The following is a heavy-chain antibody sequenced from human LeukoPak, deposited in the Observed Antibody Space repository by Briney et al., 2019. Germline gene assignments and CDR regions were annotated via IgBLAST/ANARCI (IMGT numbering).Heavy chain of an antibody. J-gene: IGHJ4*02. Sequence: PSETLSLTCAVYGGSFSGYYWSWIRQPPGKGLEWIGYIYYSGSTNYNPSLKSRVTISVDTSKNQFSLKLSSVTAADTAVYYCARAHRSPGLDFWGQGTLVTVSS. CDR3: ARAHRSPGLDF. CDR1: GGSFSGYY. V-gene: IGHV4-59*01. CDR2: IYYSGST. D-gene: IGHD1-14*01.